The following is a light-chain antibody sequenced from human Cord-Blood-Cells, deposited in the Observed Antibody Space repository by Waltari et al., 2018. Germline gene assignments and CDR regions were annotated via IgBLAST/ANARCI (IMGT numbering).Light chain of an antibody. V-gene: IGKV3D-15*01. CDR1: QSVSSN. Sequence: DIVITQPPATLSVSPGDRATLSCRASQSVSSNLAWYQQKPGQAPRLLIYGASTRATGIPARFSGSGSGTEFTLTISSLQSEDFAVYYCQQYNNWPPITFGQGTRLEIK. CDR2: GAS. J-gene: IGKJ5*01. CDR3: QQYNNWPPIT.